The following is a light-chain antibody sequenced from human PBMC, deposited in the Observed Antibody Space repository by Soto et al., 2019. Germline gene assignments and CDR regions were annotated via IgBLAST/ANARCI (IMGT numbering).Light chain of an antibody. Sequence: ESVLKQSPGTLSLSPGGGSTLSCRASQSVSSDYLAWYQKKPGQAPRLLIYGASSRATGIPDRFSGSGSGTDFTLTISRLEPEDFAVYYCQQHGSSPITFGQGTRLEI. CDR3: QQHGSSPIT. V-gene: IGKV3-20*01. CDR1: QSVSSDY. J-gene: IGKJ5*01. CDR2: GAS.